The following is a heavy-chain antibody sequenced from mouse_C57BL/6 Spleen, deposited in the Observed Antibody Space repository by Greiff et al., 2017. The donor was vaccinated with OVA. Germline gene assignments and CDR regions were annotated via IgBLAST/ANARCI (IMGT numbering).Heavy chain of an antibody. V-gene: IGHV2-6-1*01. J-gene: IGHJ4*01. Sequence: VQLKESGPGLVAPSQSLSITCTASGFSLTSYGVHWVRQPPGKGLEWLVVIWSDGSTTYTSSPKSRLSSSKDNSKSQVFVKMNSLQTEDTAMYDCARHGTTVVGAMDYWGQGTSVTVSS. D-gene: IGHD1-1*01. CDR3: ARHGTTVVGAMDY. CDR2: IWSDGST. CDR1: GFSLTSYG.